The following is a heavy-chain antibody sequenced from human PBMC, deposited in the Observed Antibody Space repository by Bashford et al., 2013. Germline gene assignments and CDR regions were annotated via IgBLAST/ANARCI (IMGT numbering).Heavy chain of an antibody. V-gene: IGHV4-34*01. Sequence: SETLSLTCGVFGGSLSGQFWSWIRQPPGKGLEWIGEINNSGSTNYNPSLKSRVTISVDTSKNQFSLRLSSVTAADTAVYYCARPYYDIWSGYVRRTRDAFDIWGQGTMVTVSS. J-gene: IGHJ3*02. CDR3: ARPYYDIWSGYVRRTRDAFDI. CDR1: GGSLSGQF. D-gene: IGHD3-3*01. CDR2: INNSGST.